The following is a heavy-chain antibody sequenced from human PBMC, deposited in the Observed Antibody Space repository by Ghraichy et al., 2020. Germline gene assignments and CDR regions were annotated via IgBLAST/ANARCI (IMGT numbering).Heavy chain of an antibody. D-gene: IGHD3-9*01. V-gene: IGHV3-30*18. CDR1: GFTFSSYG. Sequence: GGSLRLSCAASGFTFSSYGMHWVRQAPGKGLEWVAVISYDGSNKYYADSVKGRFTISRDNSKNTLYLQMNSLRAEDTAVYYCAKDLRYYDILTGYSLGMDVWGQGTTVTVSS. J-gene: IGHJ6*02. CDR3: AKDLRYYDILTGYSLGMDV. CDR2: ISYDGSNK.